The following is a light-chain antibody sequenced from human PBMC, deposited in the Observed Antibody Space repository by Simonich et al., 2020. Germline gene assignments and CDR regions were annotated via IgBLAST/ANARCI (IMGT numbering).Light chain of an antibody. V-gene: IGKV3-15*01. CDR1: QSVSSN. Sequence: EIVMTQSPATLSVSPGERATLSCRASQSVSSNLAWYQQKPGQAPRLLIYGASTRATGIPARFSGSGYGKEFTLTISSMQSEDFAVYYCQQYNNWPIFTFGPGTKVDIK. CDR3: QQYNNWPIFT. J-gene: IGKJ3*01. CDR2: GAS.